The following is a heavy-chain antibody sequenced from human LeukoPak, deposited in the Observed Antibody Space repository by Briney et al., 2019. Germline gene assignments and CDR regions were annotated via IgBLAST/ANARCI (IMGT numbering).Heavy chain of an antibody. CDR3: AREVYSYFNY. CDR1: GGSISSYY. CDR2: IYYSGST. J-gene: IGHJ4*02. Sequence: SETLSLTCTVSGGSISSYYWSWIRQPPGKGLEWIGYIYYSGSTNYNPSLKSRVTISVDTSKNQFSLKLSSVTAADTAVYYCAREVYSYFNYWGQGTLVTVSS. D-gene: IGHD4-11*01. V-gene: IGHV4-59*12.